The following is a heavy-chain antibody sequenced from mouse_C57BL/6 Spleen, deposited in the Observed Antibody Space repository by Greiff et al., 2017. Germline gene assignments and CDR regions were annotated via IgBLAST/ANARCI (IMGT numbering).Heavy chain of an antibody. CDR1: GYTFTDYE. D-gene: IGHD2-3*01. CDR3: TRYDGYYGY. CDR2: IDPETGGT. J-gene: IGHJ2*01. Sequence: VQGVESGAELVRPGASVTLSCKASGYTFTDYEMHWVKQTPVHGLEWIGAIDPETGGTAYNQKFKGKAILTADKSSSTAYMELRSLTSEDSAVYYCTRYDGYYGYWGQGTTLTVSS. V-gene: IGHV1-15*01.